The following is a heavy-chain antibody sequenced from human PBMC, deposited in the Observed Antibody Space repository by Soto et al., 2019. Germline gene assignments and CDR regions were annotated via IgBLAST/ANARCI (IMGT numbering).Heavy chain of an antibody. Sequence: LSLTCTVSGGSVSSGSYYWSWIRQVPGKGLEWIGHIYVTGAVDYNPSLRDRITISQDTSERQFSLNLRLVTAADTAVYYCARLRIATNNYKWFDPWGQGTLVTVSS. J-gene: IGHJ5*02. CDR2: IYVTGAV. D-gene: IGHD2-21*01. CDR1: GGSVSSGSYY. V-gene: IGHV4-31*03. CDR3: ARLRIATNNYKWFDP.